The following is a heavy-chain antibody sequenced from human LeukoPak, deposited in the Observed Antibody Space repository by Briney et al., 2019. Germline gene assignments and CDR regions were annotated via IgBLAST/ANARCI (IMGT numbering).Heavy chain of an antibody. CDR2: IYYSGST. J-gene: IGHJ6*02. V-gene: IGHV4-31*03. Sequence: SETLSLTCTVSGGSISSGGYYWSWIRQHPGKGLEWIGYIYYSGSTYYNPSLKSRVTISVDTSKNQFSLKLSSVTAADTAVYYCARDSVNRYYYYGMGVWGQGTTVTVSS. CDR1: GGSISSGGYY. D-gene: IGHD1-14*01. CDR3: ARDSVNRYYYYGMGV.